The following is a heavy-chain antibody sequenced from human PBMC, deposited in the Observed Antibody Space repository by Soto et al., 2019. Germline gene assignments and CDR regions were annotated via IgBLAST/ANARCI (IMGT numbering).Heavy chain of an antibody. D-gene: IGHD2-2*01. CDR1: GGSISSGDYY. CDR3: ARATIVLVPAAMVSHWFDP. J-gene: IGHJ5*02. Sequence: SETLSLTCAVSGGSISSGDYYWSWIRQPPGKGLEWIGYIYYSGSTYYNPSLKSRVTISVDTSKNQFSLKLSSVTAADTAVYYCARATIVLVPAAMVSHWFDPWGQGTLVTVS. V-gene: IGHV4-30-4*01. CDR2: IYYSGST.